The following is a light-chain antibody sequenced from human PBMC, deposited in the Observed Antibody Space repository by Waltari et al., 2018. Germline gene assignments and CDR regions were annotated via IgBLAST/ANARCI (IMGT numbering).Light chain of an antibody. CDR3: SSYAGSNNLV. V-gene: IGLV2-8*01. Sequence: QSALTQPPSASESPGQSVTISCTGTISDVGDSTSVSWYHHHPGKAPKLLIYEVSKRPSGVPDRFSGSKSGNTASLTVSGLQAEDEADYYCSSYAGSNNLVFGGGTKLTVL. J-gene: IGLJ2*01. CDR2: EVS. CDR1: ISDVGDSTS.